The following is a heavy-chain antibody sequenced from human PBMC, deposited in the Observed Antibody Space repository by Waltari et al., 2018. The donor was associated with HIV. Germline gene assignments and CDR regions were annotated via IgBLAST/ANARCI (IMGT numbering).Heavy chain of an antibody. CDR1: GASISSYY. CDR3: ARFPGVPAANINWLDP. V-gene: IGHV4-59*01. Sequence: QVQLQESGPGLVKPSETLSLTCTVSGASISSYYWSWIRQPPGKGLEWIWYISYSGSTNYNPSLKSRLTISLDTSKNQFSLKLSSVTAADTAVYYCARFPGVPAANINWLDPWGQGTLVTVSS. CDR2: ISYSGST. J-gene: IGHJ5*02. D-gene: IGHD2-2*01.